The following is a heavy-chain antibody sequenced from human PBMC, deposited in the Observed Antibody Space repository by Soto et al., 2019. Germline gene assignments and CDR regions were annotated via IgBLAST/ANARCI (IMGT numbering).Heavy chain of an antibody. J-gene: IGHJ4*02. CDR2: IYYSGNT. V-gene: IGHV4-59*01. CDR1: VGSIIYYY. D-gene: IGHD5-12*01. Sequence: PSETLSLTCTVSVGSIIYYYWGWIRQPPGKGLEWIGSIYYSGNTHYNPSLKSRVTISVDTSMNQFSLNLDSVTAVDSAVYYCVRGGYVHAFDYWGQGALVTVSS. CDR3: VRGGYVHAFDY.